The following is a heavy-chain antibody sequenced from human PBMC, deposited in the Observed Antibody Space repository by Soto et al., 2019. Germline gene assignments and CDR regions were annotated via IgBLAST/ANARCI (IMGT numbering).Heavy chain of an antibody. CDR2: INPNSGGT. CDR3: ARDWIAAAGTVWAYYYYYGMDV. J-gene: IGHJ6*02. CDR1: GYTFTGYY. D-gene: IGHD6-13*01. Sequence: ASVKVSCKASGYTFTGYYMHWVRQAPGQGLEWMGWINPNSGGTNYAQKFQGWVTMTRDTSISTAYMELSRLRSDDTAVYYCARDWIAAAGTVWAYYYYYGMDVWGQGTTVTVSS. V-gene: IGHV1-2*04.